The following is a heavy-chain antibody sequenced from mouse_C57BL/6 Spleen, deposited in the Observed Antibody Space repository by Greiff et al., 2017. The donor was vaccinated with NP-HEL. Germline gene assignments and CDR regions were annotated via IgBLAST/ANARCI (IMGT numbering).Heavy chain of an antibody. D-gene: IGHD3-2*02. CDR1: GYTFTSYW. CDR3: AREDSSGY. Sequence: VQLQQSGAELVRPGTSVKLSCKASGYTFTSYWMHWVKQRPGQGLEWIGVIDPSDSYTNYNQKFKGKATLTVDTSSSTAYMQLSSLTSEDSAVYYCAREDSSGYWGQGTTLTVSS. V-gene: IGHV1-59*01. CDR2: IDPSDSYT. J-gene: IGHJ2*01.